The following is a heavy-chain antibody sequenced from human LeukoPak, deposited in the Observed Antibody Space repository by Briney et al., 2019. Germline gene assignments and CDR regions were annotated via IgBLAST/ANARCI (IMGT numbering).Heavy chain of an antibody. CDR1: GGTISSYA. CDR2: IIPIFGTA. J-gene: IGHJ3*02. Sequence: ASVNVSCKASGGTISSYAISWVRQAPGQGLEWMGGIIPIFGTANYAQTFQGRVTITADDSTSTAYMELSSLRSEDTAVYYCARDRHPSSGVRDFYGAFDIWGQGTMVTVSS. V-gene: IGHV1-69*13. CDR3: ARDRHPSSGVRDFYGAFDI. D-gene: IGHD2/OR15-2a*01.